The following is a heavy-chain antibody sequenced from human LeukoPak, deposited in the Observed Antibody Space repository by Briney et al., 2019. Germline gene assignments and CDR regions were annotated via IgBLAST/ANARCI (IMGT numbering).Heavy chain of an antibody. J-gene: IGHJ6*03. CDR1: GYPFSNYD. Sequence: GASVKVSCKASGYPFSNYDVNWVRQAPGQGLEWMAWMNPGSGNTGYAQKFQGRLTMSSNISMNTASMELRSLTSEDTAVYFCARSRRGDYMDVWGTGTTVTVSS. CDR3: ARSRRGDYMDV. V-gene: IGHV1-8*01. CDR2: MNPGSGNT.